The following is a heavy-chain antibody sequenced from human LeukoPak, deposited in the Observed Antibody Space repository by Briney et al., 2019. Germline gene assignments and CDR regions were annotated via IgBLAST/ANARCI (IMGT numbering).Heavy chain of an antibody. J-gene: IGHJ4*02. CDR1: GGSISSSSYY. D-gene: IGHD1-7*01. CDR2: IYYGGST. CDR3: ATITGTRGEYFDY. V-gene: IGHV4-39*01. Sequence: SETLSLTCTVSGGSISSSSYYWGWIRQPPGKGLEWIGSIYYGGSTYYNPSLKSRVTISVDTSKNQFSLKLSSVTAADTAVYYCATITGTRGEYFDYWGQGTLVTVSS.